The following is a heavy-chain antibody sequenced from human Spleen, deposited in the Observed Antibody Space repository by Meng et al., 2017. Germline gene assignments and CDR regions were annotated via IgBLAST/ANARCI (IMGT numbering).Heavy chain of an antibody. CDR3: ARGQFDKYFDS. CDR2: MYFSGST. J-gene: IGHJ4*02. Sequence: QVQLQASGPGLGRPSETLSLTCTISGGSVNSGTYYWSWILQPPGKGLEWIGYMYFSGSTNYNASLRSRVTISVDTSKKQFSLKLTSVTAADTAVYYCARGQFDKYFDSWGQGTLVTVSS. V-gene: IGHV4-61*01. D-gene: IGHD3-16*01. CDR1: GGSVNSGTYY.